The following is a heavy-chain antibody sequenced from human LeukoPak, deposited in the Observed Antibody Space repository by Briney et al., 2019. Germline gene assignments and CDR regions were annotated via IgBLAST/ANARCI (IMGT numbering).Heavy chain of an antibody. J-gene: IGHJ6*03. Sequence: SVKVSCKASGGTFSSYTISWVRQAPGQGLEWMGGIIPILGIANYAQKFQGRVTITADKSTSTAYMELSSLRSEDTAVYYCAREGVTGTTRMDVWGKGTTVTVSS. D-gene: IGHD1-1*01. CDR2: IIPILGIA. CDR1: GGTFSSYT. V-gene: IGHV1-69*10. CDR3: AREGVTGTTRMDV.